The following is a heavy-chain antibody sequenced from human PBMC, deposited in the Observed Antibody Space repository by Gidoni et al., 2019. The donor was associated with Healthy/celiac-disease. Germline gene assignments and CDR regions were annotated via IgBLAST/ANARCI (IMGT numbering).Heavy chain of an antibody. Sequence: QVQLVQSGAEVKKPGSSVKVSCKASGGTFSSYAISWVRQAPGQGLEWMGGIIPIFGTANYAQKFQGRVTITADESTSTAYMELSSLRSEDTAVYYCARDPLNWVVMTYYYYGMDVWGQGTTVTVSS. CDR3: ARDPLNWVVMTYYYYGMDV. CDR1: GGTFSSYA. CDR2: IIPIFGTA. J-gene: IGHJ6*02. D-gene: IGHD3-22*01. V-gene: IGHV1-69*01.